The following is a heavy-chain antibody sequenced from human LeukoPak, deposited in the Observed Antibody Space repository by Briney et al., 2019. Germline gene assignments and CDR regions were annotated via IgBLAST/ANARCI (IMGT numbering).Heavy chain of an antibody. CDR3: AKASILGIMADAFDI. V-gene: IGHV3-9*03. CDR2: ISWNSGSI. J-gene: IGHJ3*02. CDR1: GFTFDDYA. Sequence: PGGSLRLSCAASGFTFDDYAMHWVRQAPGKGLEWVSGISWNSGSIGYADSVKGRFTISRDNAKNSLYLQMNSLRAEDMALYYCAKASILGIMADAFDIWGQGTMVTVSS. D-gene: IGHD2-2*02.